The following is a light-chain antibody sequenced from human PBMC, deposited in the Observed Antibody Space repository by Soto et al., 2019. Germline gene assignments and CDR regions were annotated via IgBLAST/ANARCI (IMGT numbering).Light chain of an antibody. J-gene: IGLJ3*02. CDR3: YSYTSSSSHV. CDR1: SSDVGGYNY. CDR2: EVS. V-gene: IGLV2-14*01. Sequence: QSALTQPASVSGSPGQSITISCTGTSSDVGGYNYVSWYQHHPGKAPKLMIYEVSNRPSGVSNRFSGSKSGNTASLTISGLQAEAESDYCCYSYTSSSSHVFGRGTKVTVL.